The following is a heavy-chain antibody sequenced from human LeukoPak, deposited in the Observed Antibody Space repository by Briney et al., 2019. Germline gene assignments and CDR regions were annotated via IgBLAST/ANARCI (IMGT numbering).Heavy chain of an antibody. D-gene: IGHD3-22*01. V-gene: IGHV3-23*01. Sequence: GGSLRLSCAASGFTFSSYAMSWVRQAPGKGLEWVSAISGSGGSTYYADSVKGRFTISRDNSKNTLYLQMNSLRAEDTAVDYCAKASPYYYDSSGYDAFDYWGQGTLVTVSS. CDR1: GFTFSSYA. CDR2: ISGSGGST. J-gene: IGHJ4*02. CDR3: AKASPYYYDSSGYDAFDY.